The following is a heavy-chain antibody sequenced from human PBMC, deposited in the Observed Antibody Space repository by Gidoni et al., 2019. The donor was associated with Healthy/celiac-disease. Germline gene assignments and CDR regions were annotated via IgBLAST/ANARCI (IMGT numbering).Heavy chain of an antibody. CDR2: VYSGGSR. J-gene: IGHJ6*03. CDR1: RFTVCRKY. CDR3: ARESTGRESRYYYYMDV. V-gene: IGHV3-66*01. D-gene: IGHD4-17*01. Sequence: VQLVESGGGLVQSGGSLRLSCSASRFTVCRKYMSWVRPGPGKGLEWISVVYSGGSRYYADSVKGRFTISRDNSKNKLYIKMNSLRSEDTAVYYCARESTGRESRYYYYMDVWGKGTTVTVSS.